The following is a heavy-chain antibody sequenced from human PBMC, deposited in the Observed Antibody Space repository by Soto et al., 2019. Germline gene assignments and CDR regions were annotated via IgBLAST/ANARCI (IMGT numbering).Heavy chain of an antibody. J-gene: IGHJ4*02. CDR1: GGSFSGYY. CDR3: AICVRSQCISTSCPAKIYVDY. D-gene: IGHD2-2*01. Sequence: PSETLSLTCAVYGGSFSGYYWSWIRQPPGKGLEWIGEINHSGSTNYNPSLKSRVTISVDTSKNQFSLKLSSVTAADTAVYYCAICVRSQCISTSCPAKIYVDYWCQETLVTVST. V-gene: IGHV4-34*01. CDR2: INHSGST.